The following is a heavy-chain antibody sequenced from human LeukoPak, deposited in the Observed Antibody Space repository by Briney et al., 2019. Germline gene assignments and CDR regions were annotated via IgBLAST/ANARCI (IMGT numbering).Heavy chain of an antibody. CDR1: GYTFTSYA. CDR3: ATLSGYSSSWSPPNY. J-gene: IGHJ4*02. V-gene: IGHV1-3*01. Sequence: ASVTVSCKTSGYTFTSYAMHWVRQAPGQRFEWMGWINGGNGNTKYSQKFQGRVTITRDTSASTAYMELSSLRAEDTAVYYCATLSGYSSSWSPPNYWGQGTLVTVSS. CDR2: INGGNGNT. D-gene: IGHD6-13*01.